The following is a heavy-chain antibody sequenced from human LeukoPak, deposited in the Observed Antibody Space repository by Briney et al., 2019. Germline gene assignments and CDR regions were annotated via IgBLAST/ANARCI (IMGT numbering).Heavy chain of an antibody. D-gene: IGHD2-2*01. CDR3: AKERSTTTWYDH. V-gene: IGHV3-30*18. Sequence: PGGSLRLSCAASGFTFSSFGMHWVRQAPGKGLEWVAVVSYDGSNKFYGDSVKGRFTISRDNSKNTVYLQMNSLRAEDTAVYYCAKERSTTTWYDHWGQGILVTVSS. CDR1: GFTFSSFG. J-gene: IGHJ4*02. CDR2: VSYDGSNK.